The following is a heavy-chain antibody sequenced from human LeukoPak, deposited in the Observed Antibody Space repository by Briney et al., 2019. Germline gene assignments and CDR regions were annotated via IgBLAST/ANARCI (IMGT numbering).Heavy chain of an antibody. CDR1: GFTFSSYA. CDR2: ISYDGSNK. V-gene: IGHV3-30-3*01. J-gene: IGHJ4*02. CDR3: EGGVPPH. Sequence: GGSLRLSCAASGFTFSSYAMHWVRQAPGKGLEWVAVISYDGSNKYYADSVKGRFTISRDNSKNTLYLQMNSLRAEDTAVYYCEGGVPPHWGQGTLVTVSS. D-gene: IGHD3-16*01.